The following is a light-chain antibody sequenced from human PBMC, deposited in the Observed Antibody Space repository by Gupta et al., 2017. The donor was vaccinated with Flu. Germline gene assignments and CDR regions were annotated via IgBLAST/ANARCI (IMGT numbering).Light chain of an antibody. J-gene: IGKJ4*01. CDR1: QSVSSF. V-gene: IGKV3-11*01. Sequence: EIVLTQSPASLSLTPGDRATLSSTASQSVSSFLAWYQQKPVQAPRLLIYDVSKRATGIPARFSGSGSGTDFTLTISSVGPEDFAVYFCQQRSDWLTFGGGTKVEIK. CDR3: QQRSDWLT. CDR2: DVS.